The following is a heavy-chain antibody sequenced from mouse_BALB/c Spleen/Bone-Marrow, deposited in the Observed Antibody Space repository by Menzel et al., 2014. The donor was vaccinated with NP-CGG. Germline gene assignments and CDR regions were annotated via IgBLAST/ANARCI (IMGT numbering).Heavy chain of an antibody. J-gene: IGHJ3*01. D-gene: IGHD2-14*01. CDR1: GFTFTGNC. V-gene: IGHV1S81*02. Sequence: VQLQQSGAELVKPGASVKLSCKASGFTFTGNCMHWVKQRPGQGLEWIGEINPANGHTNYNEKFKSKATITADKSSSTAYMQLSSLTSEDTTVYYCARCEDRNAYWGQGTPVTVSA. CDR2: INPANGHT. CDR3: ARCEDRNAY.